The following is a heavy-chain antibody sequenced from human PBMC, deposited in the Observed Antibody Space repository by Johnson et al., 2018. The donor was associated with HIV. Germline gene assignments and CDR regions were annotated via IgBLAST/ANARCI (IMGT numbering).Heavy chain of an antibody. Sequence: VQLVESGGGLVKPGGSLRLSCSASGFPFSNAWLSWVRQAPGTGLEWVGRIKSKTDGGTTDSAAPVKGRFTISRDDSKNTLYLQMNSLKTEDTAVYYCRSWGSSGYYAPFYHDAFDIWGQGTMVTVSS. D-gene: IGHD3-22*01. CDR2: IKSKTDGGTT. V-gene: IGHV3-15*01. CDR3: RSWGSSGYYAPFYHDAFDI. CDR1: GFPFSNAW. J-gene: IGHJ3*02.